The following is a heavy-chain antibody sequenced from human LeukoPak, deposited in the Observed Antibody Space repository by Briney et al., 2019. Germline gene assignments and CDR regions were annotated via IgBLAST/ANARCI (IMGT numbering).Heavy chain of an antibody. Sequence: SETLSLTCTVSGGSISSSSYYWGWIRQPPGKGLEWIGSIYYSGSTYYNPSLKSRVTISVDTSKNQFSLKLSSVTAADTAVYYCARGSNYFDYWGQGTLVTVSS. V-gene: IGHV4-39*07. D-gene: IGHD2/OR15-2a*01. J-gene: IGHJ4*02. CDR1: GGSISSSSYY. CDR2: IYYSGST. CDR3: ARGSNYFDY.